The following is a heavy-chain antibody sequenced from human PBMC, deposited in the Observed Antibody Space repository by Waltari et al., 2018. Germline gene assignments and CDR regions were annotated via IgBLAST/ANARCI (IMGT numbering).Heavy chain of an antibody. CDR2: IYYSGST. CDR3: ARQQSDLTYDFWSGYKYYFDY. J-gene: IGHJ4*02. D-gene: IGHD3-3*01. CDR1: GGSIRSSSYY. Sequence: QLQLQESGPGLVKPSETLSLTCTVSGGSIRSSSYYWGWIRQPPGKGLEWIGSIYYSGSTYYNPSLKSRVTISVDTSKNQFSLKLSSVTAADTAVYYCARQQSDLTYDFWSGYKYYFDYWGQGTLVTVSS. V-gene: IGHV4-39*07.